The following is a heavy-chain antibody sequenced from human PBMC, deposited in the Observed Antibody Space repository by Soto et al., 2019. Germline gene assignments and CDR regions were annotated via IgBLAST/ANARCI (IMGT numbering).Heavy chain of an antibody. CDR1: GGSISSGGYS. V-gene: IGHV4-30-2*01. D-gene: IGHD2-15*01. CDR3: ARGGVGYCSGGSCYGYYGMDV. J-gene: IGHJ6*02. Sequence: QLQLQESGSGLVKPSQTLSLTRAVSGGSISSGGYSWSWIRQPPGKGLEWIGYIYHSGSTYYNPSLKSRVTISVDRSKNQFSLKLSSVTAADTAVYYCARGGVGYCSGGSCYGYYGMDVWGQGTTVTVSS. CDR2: IYHSGST.